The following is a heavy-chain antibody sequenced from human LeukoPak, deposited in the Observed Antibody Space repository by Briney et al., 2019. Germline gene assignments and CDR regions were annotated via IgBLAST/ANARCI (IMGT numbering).Heavy chain of an antibody. Sequence: ASVKVSCKASGYTFTGYYMHWVRQAPGQGLEWMGWINPNSGGTNYAQKFQGRVTMTRDTSISTAYMELSRLRSDDTAVYYCARVAVAGTPRTTPLPHKHFDYWGQGTLVTVSS. CDR3: ARVAVAGTPRTTPLPHKHFDY. J-gene: IGHJ4*02. V-gene: IGHV1-2*02. D-gene: IGHD6-19*01. CDR2: INPNSGGT. CDR1: GYTFTGYY.